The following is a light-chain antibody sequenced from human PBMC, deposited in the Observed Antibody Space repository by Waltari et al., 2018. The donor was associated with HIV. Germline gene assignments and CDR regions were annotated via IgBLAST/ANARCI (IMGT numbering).Light chain of an antibody. J-gene: IGLJ3*02. CDR1: RTNMGING. V-gene: IGLV1-51*01. CDR3: GTCDSGLSAVV. Sequence: TVLPEPPPVSAARAQRVTISSTESRTNMGINGVSWYQHLSGTAPKLLIFDNYKRPSGIPDRFSGSRSGTSATLGITGLQTGDEADYYCGTCDSGLSAVVFGGGTKLTVL. CDR2: DNY.